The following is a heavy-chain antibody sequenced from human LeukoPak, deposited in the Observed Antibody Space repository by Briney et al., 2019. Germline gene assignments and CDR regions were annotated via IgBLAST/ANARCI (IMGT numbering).Heavy chain of an antibody. CDR1: VGSVSSVSYY. CDR2: IYYSGSA. CDR3: ARGFGDWGLSWFDP. V-gene: IGHV4-61*01. J-gene: IGHJ5*02. D-gene: IGHD3-10*01. Sequence: SETLSLTCTVSVGSVSSVSYYWSWIRQPPGKGLEWIGYIYYSGSAKYNPSLKSRVTISVDTSKNQFSLKLTSVTAADTAVYYCARGFGDWGLSWFDPWGQGTLVTVSS.